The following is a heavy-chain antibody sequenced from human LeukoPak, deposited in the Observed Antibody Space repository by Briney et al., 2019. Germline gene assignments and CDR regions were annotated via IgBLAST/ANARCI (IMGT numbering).Heavy chain of an antibody. D-gene: IGHD2-15*01. J-gene: IGHJ4*02. CDR3: ASGEGVVVAAGRD. CDR1: GYSISSGYY. V-gene: IGHV4-38-2*01. CDR2: IYHSGST. Sequence: SETLSLTCAVPGYSISSGYYWGWIRQPPGKGVEWIGSIYHSGSTYYNPSLKSRVTISVDTSKNQSSLKLSSVTAADTAVYYCASGEGVVVAAGRDWGQGTLVTVSS.